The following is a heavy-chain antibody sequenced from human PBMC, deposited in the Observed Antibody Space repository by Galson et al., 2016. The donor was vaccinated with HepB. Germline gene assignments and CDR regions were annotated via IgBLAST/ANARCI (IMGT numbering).Heavy chain of an antibody. CDR2: IYYSGST. Sequence: TLSLTCTVSGGSISSGDHYWSWVRQPPGKGLEWIGYIYYSGSTSYNPSLKSRLAISVDRSKNQFSLMLSSVTAADTAVYYCAGADYGGCLAYWGQGSLVTVSP. J-gene: IGHJ4*02. CDR3: AGADYGGCLAY. D-gene: IGHD4-23*01. V-gene: IGHV4-30-4*01. CDR1: GGSISSGDHY.